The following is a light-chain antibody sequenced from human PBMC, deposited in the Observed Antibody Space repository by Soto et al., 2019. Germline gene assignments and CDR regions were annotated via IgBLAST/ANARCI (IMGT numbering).Light chain of an antibody. CDR3: SSYTGGNPSYV. CDR2: EVS. Sequence: QSVLTQPPSASGSPGQSVTISCTGTSSDIGVYNYVSWYQQHPGKAPKLMIYEVSKRPSGVPDRFSGSKSGNTASLTVSGLQAEDEADYYCSSYTGGNPSYVFGTGTKVTVL. J-gene: IGLJ1*01. CDR1: SSDIGVYNY. V-gene: IGLV2-8*01.